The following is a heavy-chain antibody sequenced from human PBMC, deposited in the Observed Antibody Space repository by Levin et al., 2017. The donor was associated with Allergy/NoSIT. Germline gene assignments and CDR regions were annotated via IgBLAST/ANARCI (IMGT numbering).Heavy chain of an antibody. CDR2: IIPIFGTA. CDR3: ASGKGRDGYNYASTDAFDI. Sequence: SVKVSCKASGGTFSSYAISWVRQAPGQGLEWMGGIIPIFGTANYAQKFQGRVTITADESTSTAYMELSSLRSEDTAVYYCASGKGRDGYNYASTDAFDIWGQGTMVTVSS. J-gene: IGHJ3*02. D-gene: IGHD5-24*01. V-gene: IGHV1-69*13. CDR1: GGTFSSYA.